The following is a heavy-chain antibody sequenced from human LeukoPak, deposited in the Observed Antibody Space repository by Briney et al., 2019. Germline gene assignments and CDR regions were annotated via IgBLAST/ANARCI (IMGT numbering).Heavy chain of an antibody. J-gene: IGHJ4*02. D-gene: IGHD5-12*01. CDR1: GFTFANYA. V-gene: IGHV3-23*01. CDR2: VSGSGGDT. Sequence: PGGSLRLSCAASGFTFANYAMSWVRQAPGKGLEWVSSVSGSGGDTHSTDSVKGRFTISRDNSKNTLYLQMDNLRVDDTAVYYCVRGSGGNGYGYWGDYWGQGTLVTVSP. CDR3: VRGSGGNGYGYWGDY.